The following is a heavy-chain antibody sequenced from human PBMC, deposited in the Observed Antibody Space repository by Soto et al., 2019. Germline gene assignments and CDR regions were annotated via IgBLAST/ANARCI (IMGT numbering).Heavy chain of an antibody. J-gene: IGHJ4*02. Sequence: QVHLVQSGAEVKKPGASVKVSCKASGYTFTSYGITWVRQAPGQGLEWMGWISAHNGNTDYAQKLQGRVIVTRDTSTSTAYMELRGLRSDDAAVYYCGRGRYGDYWGQGAVVTVSS. V-gene: IGHV1-18*01. CDR1: GYTFTSYG. CDR3: GRGRYGDY. CDR2: ISAHNGNT. D-gene: IGHD1-1*01.